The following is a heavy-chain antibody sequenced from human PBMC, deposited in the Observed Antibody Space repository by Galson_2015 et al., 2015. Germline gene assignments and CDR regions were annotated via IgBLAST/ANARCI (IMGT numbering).Heavy chain of an antibody. D-gene: IGHD3-10*01. CDR3: ARGGYYGSGSYYSFDF. V-gene: IGHV5-51*01. Sequence: QSGAEVKKPGESLTISCTTSGYSFPNYWIGWVRQMPGKGLEWMGIIYPGDSDTRYSPSFQGQVTISADKSITTTYLQWSSLKASDTAIYHCARGGYYGSGSYYSFDFWGQGTLVTVSS. J-gene: IGHJ4*02. CDR1: GYSFPNYW. CDR2: IYPGDSDT.